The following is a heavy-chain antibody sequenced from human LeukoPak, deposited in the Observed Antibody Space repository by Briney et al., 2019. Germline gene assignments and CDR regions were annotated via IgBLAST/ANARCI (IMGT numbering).Heavy chain of an antibody. Sequence: GRSLRLSCAASGFTFSSYAMHWVRQAPGKGLEWVAVISYDGSNKYYADSVKGRFTISRDNSKNTLYLQMNSLRAEDTALYYCAKDILGGSYSSFDYWGQGTLVTVSS. CDR2: ISYDGSNK. D-gene: IGHD1-26*01. V-gene: IGHV3-30-3*01. CDR1: GFTFSSYA. J-gene: IGHJ4*02. CDR3: AKDILGGSYSSFDY.